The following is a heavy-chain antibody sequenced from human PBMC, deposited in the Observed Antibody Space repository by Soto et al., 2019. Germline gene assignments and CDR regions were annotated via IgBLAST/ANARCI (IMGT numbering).Heavy chain of an antibody. CDR1: GYTFTDYY. D-gene: IGHD3-10*01. CDR3: ARVPRGVDYGMDV. J-gene: IGHJ6*02. V-gene: IGHV1-2*04. CDR2: INPNSGTT. Sequence: QVQLVQSGAEVKKPGASVKVSCKASGYTFTDYYMHWVRQAPGQRLEWMGWINPNSGTTNYAQKFQGWVTMTRDTSITTVYMEVSRLRSDDTAVYYCARVPRGVDYGMDVWGQGTRVTVSS.